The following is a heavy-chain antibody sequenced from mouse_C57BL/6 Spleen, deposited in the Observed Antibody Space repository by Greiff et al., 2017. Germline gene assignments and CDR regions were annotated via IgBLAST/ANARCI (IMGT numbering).Heavy chain of an antibody. CDR3: ARWETVVAEGWYFDG. D-gene: IGHD1-1*01. Sequence: EVKLMESGAELVKPGASVKLSCTASGFNIKDYYMHWVKQRTEQGLEWIGRIDPEDGETKYAPKFQGKATITADTSSNTAYLQLSSLTSEDTAVYYCARWETVVAEGWYFDGWGTGTTVTVAS. CDR2: IDPEDGET. V-gene: IGHV14-2*01. J-gene: IGHJ1*03. CDR1: GFNIKDYY.